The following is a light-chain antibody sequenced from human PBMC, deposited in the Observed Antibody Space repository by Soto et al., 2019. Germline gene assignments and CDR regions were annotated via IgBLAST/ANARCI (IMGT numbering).Light chain of an antibody. CDR3: CSYGGSSALPYV. CDR1: SSDVGGYNY. V-gene: IGLV2-23*02. CDR2: EVT. Sequence: QSALTQPASVSGSPGQSITISCTGTSSDVGGYNYVSWYQQHPGKAPKLMIYEVTERPSGVSNRFSGSKFGNTASLTISGLLPEDEADYYCCSYGGSSALPYVFGTGTKSPS. J-gene: IGLJ1*01.